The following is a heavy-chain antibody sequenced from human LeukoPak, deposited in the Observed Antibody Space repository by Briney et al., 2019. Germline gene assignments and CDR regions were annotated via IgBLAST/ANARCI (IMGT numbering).Heavy chain of an antibody. CDR2: IQYGERT. CDR3: ARDFFGDFDH. D-gene: IGHD2/OR15-2a*01. CDR1: GGSINNYY. J-gene: IGHJ4*02. Sequence: PSETLSLTCTVSGGSINNYYWRWIRQPPGKGLEWIGYIQYGERTYYSPSLKSRVTISMDLSKIQFSLKMSSVTAADTAVYYCARDFFGDFDHWGQGILVTVSS. V-gene: IGHV4-59*01.